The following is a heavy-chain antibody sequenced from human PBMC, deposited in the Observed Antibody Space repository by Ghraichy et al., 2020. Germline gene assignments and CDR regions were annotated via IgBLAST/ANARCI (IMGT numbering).Heavy chain of an antibody. J-gene: IGHJ6*02. V-gene: IGHV4-39*02. CDR2: VLHSGNT. CDR1: GDSISRRTYF. Sequence: SETLSLTCNVSGDSISRRTYFWGWIRQPPGKGLEWIGNVLHSGNTYYNPSLKSRVTISVDTSKNHFSLRLTSVTAADTAVYYCARIGLLPAVIRGTYYAMDVWGQGTSVTVSS. D-gene: IGHD2/OR15-2a*01. CDR3: ARIGLLPAVIRGTYYAMDV.